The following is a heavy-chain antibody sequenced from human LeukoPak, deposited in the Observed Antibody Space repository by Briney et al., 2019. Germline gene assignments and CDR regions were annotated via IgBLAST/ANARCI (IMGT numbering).Heavy chain of an antibody. V-gene: IGHV3-23*01. CDR1: GFTFSSYA. J-gene: IGHJ5*01. CDR3: ARESPVAATGRSWFDS. D-gene: IGHD6-13*01. CDR2: ITGGGSTT. Sequence: GGSLRLSCAASGFTFSSYAMSWVRQAPGKGLEWVSTITGGGSTTYYADSVKGRFTISWDNSKNTLYLQMNSLRAEDTALYYCARESPVAATGRSWFDSWGQGTLVTVSS.